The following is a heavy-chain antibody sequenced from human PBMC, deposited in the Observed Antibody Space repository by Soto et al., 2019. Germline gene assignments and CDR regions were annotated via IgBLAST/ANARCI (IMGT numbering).Heavy chain of an antibody. J-gene: IGHJ3*02. V-gene: IGHV5-51*01. CDR2: IYPGDSDT. CDR3: ATFGAMVQDAFDI. D-gene: IGHD5-18*01. Sequence: PGESLKISCKGSGYSFPTNRIGWVRQMPGKGLEWMTMIYPGDSDTRYSPSFQGQVTISADKSISTAYLQWSSLKASDTAMYYCATFGAMVQDAFDIWGQGTMVTVSS. CDR1: GYSFPTNR.